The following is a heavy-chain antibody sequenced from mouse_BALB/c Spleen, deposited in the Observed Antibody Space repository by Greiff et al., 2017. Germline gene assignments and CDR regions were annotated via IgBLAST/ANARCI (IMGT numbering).Heavy chain of an antibody. CDR1: GYTFTSYY. J-gene: IGHJ3*01. D-gene: IGHD2-4*01. V-gene: IGHV1S56*01. CDR2: IYPGNVNT. Sequence: QVQLQQSGPELVKPGASVRISCKASGYTFTSYYIHWVKRRPGQGLEWIGWIYPGNVNTKYNEKFKGKATLTADKSSSTAYMQLSSLTSEDSAVYFCARSGSTMITAWFAYWGQGTLVTVSA. CDR3: ARSGSTMITAWFAY.